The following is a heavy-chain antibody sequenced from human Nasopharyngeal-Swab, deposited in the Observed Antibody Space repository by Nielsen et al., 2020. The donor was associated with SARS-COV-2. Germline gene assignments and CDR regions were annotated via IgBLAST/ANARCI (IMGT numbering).Heavy chain of an antibody. CDR2: IKQDGSEA. Sequence: GGSLRLSCAASGFPFSVYWMTWVRQAPGGGLEWVANIKQDGSEAFYVDSVKGRFTISRDNAKRSLYLQLNSLSADDTALFYCVRERLTGGGAFDIWGQGTMVTVSS. CDR3: VRERLTGGGAFDI. V-gene: IGHV3-7*01. J-gene: IGHJ3*02. D-gene: IGHD2-15*01. CDR1: GFPFSVYW.